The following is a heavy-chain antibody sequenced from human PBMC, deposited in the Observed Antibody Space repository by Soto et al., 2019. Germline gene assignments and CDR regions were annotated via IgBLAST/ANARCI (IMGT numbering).Heavy chain of an antibody. CDR3: ARVNDYVWGSYRSGNYYYGMDV. D-gene: IGHD3-16*02. Sequence: SETLSLTCTVSGGSISSYYWSWIRQPPGKGLEWIGYIYYSGSTNYNPSLKSRVTISVDTSKNQFSLKLSSVTAADTAVYYCARVNDYVWGSYRSGNYYYGMDVWGQGTTVTVSS. CDR1: GGSISSYY. CDR2: IYYSGST. J-gene: IGHJ6*02. V-gene: IGHV4-59*01.